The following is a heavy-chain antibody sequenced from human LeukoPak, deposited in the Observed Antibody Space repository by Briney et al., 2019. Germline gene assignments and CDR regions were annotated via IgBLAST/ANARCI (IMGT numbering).Heavy chain of an antibody. CDR3: ARDFSSYYANSAYYGDTWFDY. CDR2: ISYDGSNK. D-gene: IGHD3-22*01. V-gene: IGHV3-30*03. Sequence: PGGSLRLSCAASGFTFSSYSMNWVRQAPGKGLEWVAVISYDGSNKYYADSVKGRFTISRDNSKNTLYLQMNSLRAEDTAVYYCARDFSSYYANSAYYGDTWFDYWGQGTLVTVSS. CDR1: GFTFSSYS. J-gene: IGHJ4*02.